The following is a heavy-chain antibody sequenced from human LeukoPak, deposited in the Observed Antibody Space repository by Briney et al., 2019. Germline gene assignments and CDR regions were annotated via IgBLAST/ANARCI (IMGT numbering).Heavy chain of an antibody. D-gene: IGHD6-25*01. CDR2: ISSSGGST. CDR3: AKGSRAAGYYFDY. CDR1: GFTFSNYA. J-gene: IGHJ4*02. V-gene: IGHV3-23*01. Sequence: PGGSLRLSCAASGFTFSNYAMSWVRQAPGKGLEWVSGISSSGGSTYYADSVKGRFTISRDNSKNTLYLQMNSLRGEDTAVYYCAKGSRAAGYYFDYWGQGTLVTVSS.